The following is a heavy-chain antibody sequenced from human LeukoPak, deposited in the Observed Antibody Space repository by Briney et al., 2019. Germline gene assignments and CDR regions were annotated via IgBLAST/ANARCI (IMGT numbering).Heavy chain of an antibody. V-gene: IGHV4-61*01. CDR3: ARDHGYFGMDV. CDR1: GGSVSSGSYY. Sequence: SETLSLTCTVSGGSVSSGSYYWSWIRQPPGKGLEWIGYIYYSGSTNYNPSLKSRVTISIDPFKNQLSLKVTSVTAADTAVYYCARDHGYFGMDVWGQGTTVTISS. J-gene: IGHJ6*02. CDR2: IYYSGST.